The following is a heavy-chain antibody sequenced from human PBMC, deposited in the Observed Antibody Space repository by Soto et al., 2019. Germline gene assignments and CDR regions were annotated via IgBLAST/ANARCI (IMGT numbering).Heavy chain of an antibody. Sequence: GGSLRLSCAASGFTFSSYAMSWVRQAPGKGLEWVSAISGSGGSTYYADSVKGRFTISRDNSKNTLYLQMNSLRAEDTAVYYCAKAGDSSGYYYLAAFDIWGQGTMVTVSS. D-gene: IGHD3-22*01. CDR1: GFTFSSYA. J-gene: IGHJ3*02. CDR3: AKAGDSSGYYYLAAFDI. V-gene: IGHV3-23*01. CDR2: ISGSGGST.